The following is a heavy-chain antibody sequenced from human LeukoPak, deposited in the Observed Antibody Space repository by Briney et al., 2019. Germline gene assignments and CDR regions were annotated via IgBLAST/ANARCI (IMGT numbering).Heavy chain of an antibody. CDR3: ARVPKDTAMNAYYFDY. CDR1: GFTFSDYY. V-gene: IGHV3-11*01. D-gene: IGHD5-18*01. J-gene: IGHJ4*02. Sequence: GGSLTLSCAASGFTFSDYYMSWIRHAPGKGLEWVSYISSSCSTIYYADSVKGRFTISRDNAKNSLYLQMNSLRAEDTAVYYCARVPKDTAMNAYYFDYWGQGTLVTVSS. CDR2: ISSSCSTI.